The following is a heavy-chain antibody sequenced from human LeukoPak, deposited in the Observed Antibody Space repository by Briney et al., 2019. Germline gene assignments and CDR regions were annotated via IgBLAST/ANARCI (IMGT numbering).Heavy chain of an antibody. J-gene: IGHJ6*03. D-gene: IGHD1-26*01. V-gene: IGHV4-4*09. CDR3: ARFRGSYRVYYYYYYMDV. CDR2: IYTSGST. CDR1: GGSISSYY. Sequence: SETLSLTCTVSGGSISSYYWSWIRQPPGRGLEWIGYIYTSGSTNYNPSLKSRVTISVDTSKNQFSLKLSSVTAADTAVYYCARFRGSYRVYYYYYYMDVWGKGTTVTVSS.